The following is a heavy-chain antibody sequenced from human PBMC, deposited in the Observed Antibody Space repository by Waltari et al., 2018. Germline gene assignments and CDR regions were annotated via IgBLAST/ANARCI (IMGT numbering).Heavy chain of an antibody. CDR1: GGSISSGGYS. J-gene: IGHJ6*03. V-gene: IGHV4-30-2*01. Sequence: QLQLQESGSGRVKPSQTLSLTCAVSGGSISSGGYSWSWIRQPPGKGLEWIGYIYHSGSTYYNPSLKSRVTISVDRSKNQFSLKLSSVTAADTAVYYCARVGGPKLYYYYYMDVWGKGTTVTVSS. D-gene: IGHD2-15*01. CDR2: IYHSGST. CDR3: ARVGGPKLYYYYYMDV.